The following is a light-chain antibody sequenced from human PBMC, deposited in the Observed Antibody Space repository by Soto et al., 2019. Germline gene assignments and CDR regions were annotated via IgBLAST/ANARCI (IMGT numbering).Light chain of an antibody. Sequence: QSALTQPASVSGSPGQSITISCPGTSSDVGSYDLVSWYQQHPGKAPKLMIYEGSQRPSGVSNRFSGSKSGNTASLTIFGLQADDEADYYCFSYAGTTNVAFGTGTKLTVL. CDR1: SSDVGSYDL. V-gene: IGLV2-23*01. J-gene: IGLJ2*01. CDR3: FSYAGTTNVA. CDR2: EGS.